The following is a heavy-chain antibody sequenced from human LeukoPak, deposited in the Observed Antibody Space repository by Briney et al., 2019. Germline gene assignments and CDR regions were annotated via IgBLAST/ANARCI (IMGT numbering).Heavy chain of an antibody. CDR1: GFTFSSYS. CDR3: ARAPFMITLGGVIVTWFDP. CDR2: ISSSSSYI. D-gene: IGHD3-16*02. J-gene: IGHJ5*02. V-gene: IGHV3-21*01. Sequence: GGSLRLSCAASGFTFSSYSMNWVRQAPGKGLEWVSSISSSSSYIYYADSVKGRFTISRDNAKNSLYLQMNSLRAEDTAVYYCARAPFMITLGGVIVTWFDPWGQGTLVTVSS.